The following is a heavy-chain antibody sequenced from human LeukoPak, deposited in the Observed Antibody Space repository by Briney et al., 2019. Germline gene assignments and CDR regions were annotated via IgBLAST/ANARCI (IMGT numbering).Heavy chain of an antibody. CDR3: ARYDSSGYFHDAFDI. J-gene: IGHJ3*02. CDR2: IKQDGSEK. CDR1: GFTFSSYW. D-gene: IGHD3-22*01. Sequence: GGSLRLSCGASGFTFSSYWMSWVRQAPGKGLEWVANIKQDGSEKYYVDSVKGRFTISRDNAQNSLYLQMNSLRAEDTAVYYCARYDSSGYFHDAFDIWGQGTMVTVSS. V-gene: IGHV3-7*01.